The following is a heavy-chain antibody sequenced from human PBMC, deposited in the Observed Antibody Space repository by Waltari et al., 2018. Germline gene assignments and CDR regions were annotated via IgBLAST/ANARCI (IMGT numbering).Heavy chain of an antibody. CDR1: GFTFSSYA. J-gene: IGHJ4*02. V-gene: IGHV3-23*04. CDR2: ISGSGGST. D-gene: IGHD2-15*01. Sequence: EVQLVESGGGLVQPGGSLRLSCAASGFTFSSYAMRWVRQAPGEGLEWVSAISGSGGSTYYADPVKGRFTISRDNSKNTLYLQMNSLRAEDTAVYYCAKDRLRGRYIVVVVAATKDYWGQGTLVTVSS. CDR3: AKDRLRGRYIVVVVAATKDY.